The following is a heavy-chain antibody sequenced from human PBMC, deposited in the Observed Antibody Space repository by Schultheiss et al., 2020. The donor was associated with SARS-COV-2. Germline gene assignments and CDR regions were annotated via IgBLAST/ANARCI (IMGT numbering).Heavy chain of an antibody. Sequence: GGSLRLSCAASGFTFDDYAMHWVRQVPGKGLEWVSGISWNSGRIGYVDSVKGRFTISRDNAKNSLYLQMSSLRAEDTALYYCTKDQTAVQGADYGMDVWGQGTTVTVSS. V-gene: IGHV3-9*01. J-gene: IGHJ6*02. CDR2: ISWNSGRI. CDR1: GFTFDDYA. CDR3: TKDQTAVQGADYGMDV. D-gene: IGHD3-10*01.